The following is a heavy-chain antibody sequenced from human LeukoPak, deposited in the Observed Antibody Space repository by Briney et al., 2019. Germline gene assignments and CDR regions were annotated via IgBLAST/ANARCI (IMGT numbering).Heavy chain of an antibody. V-gene: IGHV3-11*04. D-gene: IGHD1-26*01. CDR3: ARERASNTFDY. J-gene: IGHJ4*02. CDR1: GFTFSDYY. Sequence: PGGSLRLSCAASGFTFSDYYMSWIRQAPGKGLEWVSYISSSGSTKYYADSVKGRFTVSRDNSKNTLYQEMNSRRAEDTAVYYCARERASNTFDYWGQGTLVTVSS. CDR2: ISSSGSTK.